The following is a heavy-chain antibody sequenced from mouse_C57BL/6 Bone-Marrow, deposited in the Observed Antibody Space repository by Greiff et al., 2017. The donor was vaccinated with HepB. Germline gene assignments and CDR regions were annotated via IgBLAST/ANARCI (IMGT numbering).Heavy chain of an antibody. V-gene: IGHV14-3*01. CDR2: IDPANGNT. Sequence: VQLQQSVAELVRPGASVKLSCKASGFNIKNTYMHWVKQRPEQGLEWIGRIDPANGNTKYAPKFQGKATITADTSSNTAYLQLSRLTSEDTAIYYCAKEGFTTVVARDWYFDVWGTGTTVTVSS. D-gene: IGHD1-1*01. J-gene: IGHJ1*03. CDR1: GFNIKNTY. CDR3: AKEGFTTVVARDWYFDV.